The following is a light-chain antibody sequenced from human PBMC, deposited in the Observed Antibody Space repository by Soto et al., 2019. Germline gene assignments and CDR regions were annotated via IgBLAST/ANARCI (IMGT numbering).Light chain of an antibody. J-gene: IGLJ3*02. CDR1: SSNIGTNY. CDR3: ATRDNSLSRWV. Sequence: QSVLTHPPSASGTPGQRFTISCSGASSNIGTNYVYCYKQLPGTAPKLLIYCNDQRPSGVPDRLSGSKSGTSASLAISGLRSEDEADYYCATRDNSLSRWVFGGGTKVTVL. CDR2: CND. V-gene: IGLV1-47*02.